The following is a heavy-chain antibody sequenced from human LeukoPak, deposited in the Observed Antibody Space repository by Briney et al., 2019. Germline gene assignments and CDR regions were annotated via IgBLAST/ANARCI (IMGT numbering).Heavy chain of an antibody. CDR3: ARVIAQQLVPFDY. CDR2: INPNSGGT. D-gene: IGHD6-13*01. V-gene: IGHV1-2*06. J-gene: IGHJ4*02. CDR1: GYTFTGYY. Sequence: PVASVKVSCKASGYTFTGYYMHWVRQAPGQGLEWMGRINPNSGGTNYAQKFQGRVTMTRDTSISTAYMELSRLRSDDTAVYYCARVIAQQLVPFDYWGQGTLVTVSS.